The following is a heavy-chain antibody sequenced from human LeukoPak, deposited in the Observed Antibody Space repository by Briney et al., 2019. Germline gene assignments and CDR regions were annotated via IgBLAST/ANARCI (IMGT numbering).Heavy chain of an antibody. CDR3: AREMYSGSYGDVDY. V-gene: IGHV3-30*02. Sequence: GGSLRLSCAASGFTFSNYGMDWVRQAPGKGLEWVAFIRSDGTIKYYPDSVKGRFTISRDNSKNTLYLQMDSLRAEDTAVYYCAREMYSGSYGDVDYWGQGTLVTVSS. J-gene: IGHJ4*02. D-gene: IGHD1-26*01. CDR2: IRSDGTIK. CDR1: GFTFSNYG.